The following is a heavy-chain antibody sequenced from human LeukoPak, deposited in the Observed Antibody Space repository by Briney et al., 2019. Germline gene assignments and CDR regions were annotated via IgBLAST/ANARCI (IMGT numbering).Heavy chain of an antibody. CDR1: EFTFSSYE. D-gene: IGHD6-13*01. J-gene: IGHJ4*02. V-gene: IGHV3-48*03. CDR2: ISSSGSNT. CDR3: ARRGIAAAVYDY. Sequence: PGGSLRLSCAASEFTFSSYEMNWVRQAPGKGLEWVSYISSSGSNTHYADSVKGRFTISRDNAKTSLYLQMNSLRAEDTAVYYCARRGIAAAVYDYWGQGTLVTVSS.